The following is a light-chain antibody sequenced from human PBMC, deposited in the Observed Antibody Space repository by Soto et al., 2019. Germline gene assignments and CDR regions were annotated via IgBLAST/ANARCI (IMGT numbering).Light chain of an antibody. Sequence: SYELTQPPSVSVSPGQTASITCSGDKLGDKYACWYQQKPRQSPVLVIYQDSKRPSGIPERFSGSNSGNTATLTISGTQAMDEADYYCQAWDSSTAHVVFGGGTKLTVL. J-gene: IGLJ2*01. V-gene: IGLV3-1*01. CDR3: QAWDSSTAHVV. CDR1: KLGDKY. CDR2: QDS.